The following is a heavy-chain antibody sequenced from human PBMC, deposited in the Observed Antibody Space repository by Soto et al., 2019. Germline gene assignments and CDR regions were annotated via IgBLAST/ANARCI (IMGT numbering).Heavy chain of an antibody. CDR2: INTDGSTT. V-gene: IGHV3-74*01. D-gene: IGHD5-18*01. Sequence: EVQLVESGGGLVQPGGSLRLSCAAPGFTFSSYWMHWVRQAPGKGLVWVSRINTDGSTTNYADSVKGRFTISRDNAKNTLYLQMNSLRAEDTAVYYCARDRGGVIQVWNNHYYYGMDVWGQGTTVTVSS. CDR1: GFTFSSYW. CDR3: ARDRGGVIQVWNNHYYYGMDV. J-gene: IGHJ6*02.